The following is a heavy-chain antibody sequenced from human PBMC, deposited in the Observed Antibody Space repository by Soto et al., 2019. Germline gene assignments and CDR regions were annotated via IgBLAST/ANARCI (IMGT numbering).Heavy chain of an antibody. CDR3: ATRGYDFWSGYPYYYYGMDV. V-gene: IGHV1-24*01. D-gene: IGHD3-3*01. CDR1: GYTLTELS. Sequence: ASVKVSCKVSGYTLTELSMHWVRQAPGKGLEWMGGFDPEDGETIYAQKSQGRVTMTEDTSTDTAYMELSSLRSEDTAVYYCATRGYDFWSGYPYYYYGMDVWGQGTTVTVSS. CDR2: FDPEDGET. J-gene: IGHJ6*02.